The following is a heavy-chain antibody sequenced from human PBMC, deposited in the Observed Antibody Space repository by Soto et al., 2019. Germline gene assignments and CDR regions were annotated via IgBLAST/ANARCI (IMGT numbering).Heavy chain of an antibody. Sequence: ASVKVSCKASGGTFSSYAISWVRQAPGQGLEWMGGIIPIFGTANYAQKFQGRVTITADESTSTAYMELSSLRSEDTAVYYCAREVTMIVVVPGVNAFDIWGQGTMVTVSS. CDR3: AREVTMIVVVPGVNAFDI. CDR1: GGTFSSYA. V-gene: IGHV1-69*13. CDR2: IIPIFGTA. D-gene: IGHD3-22*01. J-gene: IGHJ3*02.